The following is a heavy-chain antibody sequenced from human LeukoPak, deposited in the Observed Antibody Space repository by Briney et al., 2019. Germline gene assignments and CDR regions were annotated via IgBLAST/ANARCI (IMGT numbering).Heavy chain of an antibody. V-gene: IGHV1-18*01. Sequence: GASVKVSCKASGYTFTSYGISWVRQAPGQGLEGMGWISAYNGNTNYVQKLQGRVSMTRDTSTSIAYMELRSLRSDDTAVYYCARKLGYCSGGSCYLCDYWGQGTLVTVSS. CDR2: ISAYNGNT. CDR1: GYTFTSYG. J-gene: IGHJ4*02. CDR3: ARKLGYCSGGSCYLCDY. D-gene: IGHD2-15*01.